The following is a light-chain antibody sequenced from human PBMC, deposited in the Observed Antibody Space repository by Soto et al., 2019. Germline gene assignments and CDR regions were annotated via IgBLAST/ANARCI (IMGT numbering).Light chain of an antibody. CDR3: QQYNNWPPVT. V-gene: IGKV3-15*01. CDR1: ESVSGN. J-gene: IGKJ4*01. Sequence: ETVMTQSPATLSVFPGERATLSCRASESVSGNLAWYQQKPGQAPRLLIYAASTRATGIPARFSGSGSGTGFTLTISSLQSEDFAVYYCQQYNNWPPVTFGGGTKVEI. CDR2: AAS.